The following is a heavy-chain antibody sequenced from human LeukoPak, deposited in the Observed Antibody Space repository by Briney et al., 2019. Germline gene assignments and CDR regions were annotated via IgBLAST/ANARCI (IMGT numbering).Heavy chain of an antibody. V-gene: IGHV4-34*01. Sequence: SETLSLTCTVSGGSISSYYWSWIRQPPGKGLEWIGEINHSGSTNYNPSLKSRVTISVDTSKNQFSLKLSSVTAADTAVYYCARRTKAVARYYYYYMDVWGKGTTVTISS. J-gene: IGHJ6*03. D-gene: IGHD6-19*01. CDR2: INHSGST. CDR3: ARRTKAVARYYYYYMDV. CDR1: GGSISSYY.